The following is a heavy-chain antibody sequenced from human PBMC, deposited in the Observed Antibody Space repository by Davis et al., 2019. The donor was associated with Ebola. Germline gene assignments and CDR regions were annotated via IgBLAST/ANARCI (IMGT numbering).Heavy chain of an antibody. Sequence: GESLKISCAASGFTFSGSSMNWVRRAPGKGLEWVSHISVGTGAIEYADSVKGRFTMSRDNAKNSLYLQMNSLRDEDTAVYYCARGRDYAFDIWGQGTTVTVS. V-gene: IGHV3-48*02. CDR1: GFTFSGSS. D-gene: IGHD2-21*02. CDR2: ISVGTGAI. J-gene: IGHJ3*02. CDR3: ARGRDYAFDI.